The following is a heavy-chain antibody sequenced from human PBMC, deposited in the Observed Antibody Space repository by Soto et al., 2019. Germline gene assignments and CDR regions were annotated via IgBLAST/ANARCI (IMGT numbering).Heavy chain of an antibody. Sequence: SETMSLTCAVCGESFSGYYWFWIRKPPGKGLEWIGEINHSGSTNYNPSLKSRVTISVDTSKNQFSLKLSSVTAADTAVYYCARDRATMVRGVIPRWFDPWGQGTLVTVSS. CDR3: ARDRATMVRGVIPRWFDP. CDR2: INHSGST. V-gene: IGHV4-34*01. J-gene: IGHJ5*02. CDR1: GESFSGYY. D-gene: IGHD3-10*01.